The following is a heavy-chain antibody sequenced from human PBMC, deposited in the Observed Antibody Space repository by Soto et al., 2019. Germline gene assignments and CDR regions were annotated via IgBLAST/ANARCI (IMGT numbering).Heavy chain of an antibody. J-gene: IGHJ4*02. D-gene: IGHD2-2*01. CDR1: GFTFRSYS. CDR3: ARDRDYACDY. CDR2: ISGDTRAI. V-gene: IGHV3-48*02. Sequence: EVELVESGGGLVQPGGSLRLSCAASGFTFRSYSMNWVRQAPGKGLEWVSYISGDTRAIYYADSVKGRFAISRDNAKNSLYLQMNSLKDEDTAVYFCARDRDYACDYWGQGTLVTVSS.